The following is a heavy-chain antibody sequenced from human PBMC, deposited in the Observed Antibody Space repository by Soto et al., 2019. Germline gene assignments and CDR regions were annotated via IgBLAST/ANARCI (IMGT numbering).Heavy chain of an antibody. D-gene: IGHD2-15*01. CDR2: IYWDDDK. CDR1: GFSLSTSGVG. V-gene: IGHV2-5*02. Sequence: QITLKESGPTLVKPTQTLTLTCTFSGFSLSTSGVGVGWIRQPPGKALEWLALIYWDDDKRYSPSLKSRLTTTKDTSKNQLVLTMTNMDPVDTATYYCARSWYCSGGSCYYTYYFDYWGQGTLVTVSS. CDR3: ARSWYCSGGSCYYTYYFDY. J-gene: IGHJ4*02.